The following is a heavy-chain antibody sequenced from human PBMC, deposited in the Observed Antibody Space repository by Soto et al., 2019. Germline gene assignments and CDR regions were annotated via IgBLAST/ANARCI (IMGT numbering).Heavy chain of an antibody. CDR2: ISSSSSYT. V-gene: IGHV3-11*05. CDR3: ARVDVVVPAANSHYYYYGMDV. CDR1: GFTFSDYY. J-gene: IGHJ6*02. Sequence: GGSLRLACAASGFTFSDYYMSWIRQAPGKGLEWVSYISSSSSYTNYADSVKGRFTISRDNAKNSLYLQMNSLRAEDTAVYYCARVDVVVPAANSHYYYYGMDVWGQGTTVTVSS. D-gene: IGHD2-2*01.